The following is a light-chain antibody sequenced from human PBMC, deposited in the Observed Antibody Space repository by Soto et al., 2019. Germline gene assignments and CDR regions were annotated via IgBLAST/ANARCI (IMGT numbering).Light chain of an antibody. V-gene: IGKV3-11*01. CDR3: QHRAHWQLT. Sequence: EIVLTQSPATLSLSPGDRATLYCRASQSVTTYLALYQQKPGQPPRLLIYDAFYRATGIPDRFSGSGSGTDFTLTISSLEPEDFAVYYCQHRAHWQLTFGGGTKVEVK. CDR1: QSVTTY. CDR2: DAF. J-gene: IGKJ4*01.